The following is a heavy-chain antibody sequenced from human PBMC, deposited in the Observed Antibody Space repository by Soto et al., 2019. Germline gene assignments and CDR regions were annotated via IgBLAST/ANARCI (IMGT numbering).Heavy chain of an antibody. J-gene: IGHJ6*02. D-gene: IGHD5-18*01. CDR3: ARRAYNYANMDV. CDR2: INPSGGST. CDR1: GYTFTTYY. Sequence: QVQLVQSGAEVKKPGASVKVSCETSGYTFTTYYMHWVRRAPGQGLEWMGMINPSGGSTSYAQRFQGRVTMTRDTSTRTIYMELSSLIRDDTAIYYCARRAYNYANMDVWGQGTTVTVSS. V-gene: IGHV1-46*01.